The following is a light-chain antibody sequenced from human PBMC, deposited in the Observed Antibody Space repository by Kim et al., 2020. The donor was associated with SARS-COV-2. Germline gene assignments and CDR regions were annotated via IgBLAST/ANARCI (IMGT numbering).Light chain of an antibody. CDR3: QQYDNLPLT. CDR1: QEITNH. V-gene: IGKV1-33*01. Sequence: DIQMTQSPSSLSASVGDRVTITCQASQEITNHLNWYQQKEGTSPKLLIFDASTLEIGVPSRFSGSGSGTDFTFTITSLQPEDFATYYCQQYDNLPLTFGGGTKVDIK. J-gene: IGKJ4*01. CDR2: DAS.